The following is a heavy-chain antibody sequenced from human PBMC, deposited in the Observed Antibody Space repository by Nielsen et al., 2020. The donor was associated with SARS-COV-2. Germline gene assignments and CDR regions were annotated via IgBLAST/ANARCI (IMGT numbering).Heavy chain of an antibody. D-gene: IGHD3-10*01. CDR1: GFTFSSYW. J-gene: IGHJ4*02. Sequence: GESLKISCAASGFTFSSYWMHWVRQAPGKGLVWVSRINSDGSSTSYADSVKGRFTISRDNAKNSLYLQMNSLRAEDTALYYCAIGGYYYGSGSDYWGQGTLVTVSS. CDR3: AIGGYYYGSGSDY. V-gene: IGHV3-74*01. CDR2: INSDGSST.